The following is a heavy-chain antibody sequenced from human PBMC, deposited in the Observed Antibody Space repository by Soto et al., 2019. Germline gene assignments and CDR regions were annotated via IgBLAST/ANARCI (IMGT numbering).Heavy chain of an antibody. D-gene: IGHD2-15*01. J-gene: IGHJ5*02. Sequence: TSETLSLTCTVSGASISSGGYYWSWIRQHPGKGLEWIGYIYYSGSTHYNPSLKSRVTISVDTSKNQFSLNLSSVTAADTAIYYCARRACSGGSCFDPWGQGTLVTVSS. CDR2: IYYSGST. CDR3: ARRACSGGSCFDP. CDR1: GASISSGGYY. V-gene: IGHV4-31*03.